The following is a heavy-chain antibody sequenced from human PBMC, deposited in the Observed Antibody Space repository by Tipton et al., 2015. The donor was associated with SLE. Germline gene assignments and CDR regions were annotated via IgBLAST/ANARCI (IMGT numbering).Heavy chain of an antibody. Sequence: LRLSCTVSGGSVSSSSKYWAWIRQPPGKGLEWIGSIYYTGTTTYYNSFLKSRVTMSVDTSKNQFSLRLASVIAADTAVYYCARLHGYSYGLNWFDPWGQRTLISVSS. CDR3: ARLHGYSYGLNWFDP. CDR2: IYYTGTTT. CDR1: GGSVSSSSKY. V-gene: IGHV4-39*07. D-gene: IGHD5-18*01. J-gene: IGHJ5*02.